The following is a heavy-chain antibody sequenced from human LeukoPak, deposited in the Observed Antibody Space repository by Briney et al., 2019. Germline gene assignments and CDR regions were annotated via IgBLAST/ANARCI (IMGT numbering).Heavy chain of an antibody. J-gene: IGHJ4*02. CDR2: IYYSGST. Sequence: PETRSLTCTVSGGSISSYYWSWIRQPPGKGLEWIGYIYYSGSTNYNPSLKSRVTISVDTSKNQFSLKLSSVTAADTAVYYCARGAPGYCSRTTCPLDYWGQGTLVTVSS. V-gene: IGHV4-59*01. CDR3: ARGAPGYCSRTTCPLDY. CDR1: GGSISSYY. D-gene: IGHD2-2*01.